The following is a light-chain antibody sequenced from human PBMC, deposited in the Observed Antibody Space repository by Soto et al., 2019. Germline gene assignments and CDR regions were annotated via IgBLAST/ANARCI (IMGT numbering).Light chain of an antibody. V-gene: IGKV3D-15*01. Sequence: EIVMTQSPATLSVSPGERATLSCRASQSVSSNLAWYQQKPGQAPRLLIYGASTRATGIPARFSGSGSGTEFTLTISSVQSEDFGVYYCQQYNNWPPWTFGQGTKVEIK. J-gene: IGKJ1*01. CDR3: QQYNNWPPWT. CDR1: QSVSSN. CDR2: GAS.